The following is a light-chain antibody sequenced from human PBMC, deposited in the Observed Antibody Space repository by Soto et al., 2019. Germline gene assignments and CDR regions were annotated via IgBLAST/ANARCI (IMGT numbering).Light chain of an antibody. CDR3: QQLNDYPLT. CDR1: QGLRGN. V-gene: IGKV1-9*01. Sequence: DIQLTQSPSFLSASVGDRITITCRASQGLRGNLAWYQQKPGKAPKLLISTASSLQSGVPSRFSGSGSGTEFTLTITFLQPEDFATYYCQQLNDYPLTFGGGTKVEIK. J-gene: IGKJ4*01. CDR2: TAS.